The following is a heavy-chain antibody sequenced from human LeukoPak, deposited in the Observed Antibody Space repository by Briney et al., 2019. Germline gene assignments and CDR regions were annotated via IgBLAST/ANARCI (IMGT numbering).Heavy chain of an antibody. CDR3: ARVYYDILTGYYYYGMDV. V-gene: IGHV1-69*05. D-gene: IGHD3-9*01. J-gene: IGHJ6*02. Sequence: SVKVSCKASGGTFSSYAISWVRQAPGQGLEWMGGIIPIFGTANYAQKFQGRVTMTRDTSISTAYMELSRLRSDDTAVYYCARVYYDILTGYYYYGMDVWGQGTTVTVSS. CDR1: GGTFSSYA. CDR2: IIPIFGTA.